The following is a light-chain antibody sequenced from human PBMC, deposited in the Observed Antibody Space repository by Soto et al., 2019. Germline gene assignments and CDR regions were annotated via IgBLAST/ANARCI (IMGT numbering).Light chain of an antibody. V-gene: IGLV2-14*03. Sequence: QSALTQPASVSGSPGQSITISCTGTSSDVGAYNYVSWYQQHPGKAPKLMIYDVNNRPSGVSNRFSGSKSGNTASLTISGLQADDEADYYCCSYTTSSTRVFGGGTKPTVL. CDR3: CSYTTSSTRV. J-gene: IGLJ2*01. CDR2: DVN. CDR1: SSDVGAYNY.